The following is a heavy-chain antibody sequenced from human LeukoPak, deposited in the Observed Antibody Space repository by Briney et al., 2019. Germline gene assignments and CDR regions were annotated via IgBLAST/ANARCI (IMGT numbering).Heavy chain of an antibody. J-gene: IGHJ6*03. D-gene: IGHD4-17*01. CDR2: ISSSSSTI. Sequence: PGGSLRLSCAASGFTFSTYSMNWVRRAPGKGLEWVSYISSSSSTIYYADSVKGRFTISRDNAKNSLYLQMNSLRAEDTAVYYCARQGTVTTGHYYYMDVWGKGTTVTVSS. V-gene: IGHV3-48*01. CDR3: ARQGTVTTGHYYYMDV. CDR1: GFTFSTYS.